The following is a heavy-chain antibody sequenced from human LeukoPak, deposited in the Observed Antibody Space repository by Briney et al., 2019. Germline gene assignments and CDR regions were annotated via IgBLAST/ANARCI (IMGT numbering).Heavy chain of an antibody. CDR1: GGAFSSYA. D-gene: IGHD3-3*01. V-gene: IGHV1-69*06. Sequence: SVKVSCKASGGAFSSYAISWVRHAPGQGLEWMGGIIPIFGTANYAQKFQGRVTITADKSTSTAYMELSRLRSDDTAVYYCARDAPSYYDFWSGYLVAFDIWGQGTMVTVSS. CDR2: IIPIFGTA. CDR3: ARDAPSYYDFWSGYLVAFDI. J-gene: IGHJ3*02.